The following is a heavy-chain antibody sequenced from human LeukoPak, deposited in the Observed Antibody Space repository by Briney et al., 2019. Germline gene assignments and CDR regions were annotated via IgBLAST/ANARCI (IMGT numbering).Heavy chain of an antibody. Sequence: PGASLRLSCVDSGFTFSSFAMSWVRQAPGKGLEWVSTISSSGSTTYYVDSVKGRFTISRDNSRNTLYLQMNSLRGVDTAVYYCARESPAFDYWGQGTLVTVS. CDR1: GFTFSSFA. V-gene: IGHV3-23*01. CDR2: ISSSGSTT. J-gene: IGHJ4*02. CDR3: ARESPAFDY.